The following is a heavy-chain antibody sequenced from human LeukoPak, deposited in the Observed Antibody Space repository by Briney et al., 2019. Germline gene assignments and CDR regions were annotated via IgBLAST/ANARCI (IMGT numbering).Heavy chain of an antibody. CDR3: ARSRIAARPVLFDY. Sequence: SETLSLTCAVYGGSFSGYYWSWIRQPPGKGLEWIGEINHSGSTNYNPSLKSRVALSLDTSKNQFSMRLTSVTAADTAVYYCARSRIAARPVLFDYWGQGRLVIVSS. J-gene: IGHJ4*02. CDR2: INHSGST. D-gene: IGHD6-6*01. CDR1: GGSFSGYY. V-gene: IGHV4-34*01.